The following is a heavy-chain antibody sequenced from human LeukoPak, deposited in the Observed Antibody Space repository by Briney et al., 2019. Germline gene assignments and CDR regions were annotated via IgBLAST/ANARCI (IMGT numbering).Heavy chain of an antibody. Sequence: GGSLRLSCAASGFTFSNYDMHWVRQSTGKGLEWVSGIGSAGNIDYAGSVKGRFTISRQNGKNSLYLQMNSLRAEDTAVYYCARDLVVPAEDYYYGMDVWGQGTTVTVSS. J-gene: IGHJ6*02. CDR2: IGSAGNI. V-gene: IGHV3-13*04. D-gene: IGHD2-2*01. CDR3: ARDLVVPAEDYYYGMDV. CDR1: GFTFSNYD.